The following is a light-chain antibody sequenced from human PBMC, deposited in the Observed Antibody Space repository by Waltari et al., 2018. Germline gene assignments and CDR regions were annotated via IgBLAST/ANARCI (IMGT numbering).Light chain of an antibody. CDR2: DAS. J-gene: IGKJ2*01. CDR3: QQSNNWPYT. CDR1: QSVGNK. Sequence: EIEMTQSPATLSVSPGERAPVSCRASQSVGNKLAWYQQKPGQAPRLLFYDASTRATGIPVRFSGSGSGTEFTLTISSLQSEDFAVYYCQQSNNWPYTFGQGTKLEIK. V-gene: IGKV3-15*01.